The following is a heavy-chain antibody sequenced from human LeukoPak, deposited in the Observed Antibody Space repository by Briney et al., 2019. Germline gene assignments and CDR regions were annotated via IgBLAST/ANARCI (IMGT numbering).Heavy chain of an antibody. J-gene: IGHJ4*02. CDR2: IIPIFGTA. CDR1: GGTFSSYA. CDR3: ARVSGSYDYVWGSYRPEGNFDY. V-gene: IGHV1-69*13. Sequence: GASVKVSCKASGGTFSSYAISWVRQAPGQGLEWMGGIIPIFGTANYAQKFQGRVTITADESTSTAYMELSSLRSEDTAVYYCARVSGSYDYVWGSYRPEGNFDYWGQGTLVTVSS. D-gene: IGHD3-16*02.